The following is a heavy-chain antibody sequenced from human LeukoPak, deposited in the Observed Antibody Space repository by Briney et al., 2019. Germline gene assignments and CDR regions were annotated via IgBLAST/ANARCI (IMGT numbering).Heavy chain of an antibody. Sequence: GGSLRLSCAASGFTFSRHGMHWARQAPGKGLEWLAVIPHDGGSEYYADSVKGRFTISRDNSKNTLFLQMNSLRVDDTAVYYCAKWEITLTLWGQGTLVTVSS. CDR3: AKWEITLTL. J-gene: IGHJ4*02. CDR2: IPHDGGSE. CDR1: GFTFSRHG. V-gene: IGHV3-33*05. D-gene: IGHD1-26*01.